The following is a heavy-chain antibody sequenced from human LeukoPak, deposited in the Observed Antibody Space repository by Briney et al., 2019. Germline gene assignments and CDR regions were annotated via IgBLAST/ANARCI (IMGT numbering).Heavy chain of an antibody. CDR3: ARGATISETGYFDL. J-gene: IGHJ4*03. Sequence: SETLSLTCAVYGGSFSRYYWSWIRQSLGQGLEWIAEIDHCGDTNYNPSVKSRVTISVDTSKNQFSLKLRSLSAADTALYYCARGATISETGYFDLWGQGTLVTVSS. D-gene: IGHD5-24*01. V-gene: IGHV4-34*01. CDR2: IDHCGDT. CDR1: GGSFSRYY.